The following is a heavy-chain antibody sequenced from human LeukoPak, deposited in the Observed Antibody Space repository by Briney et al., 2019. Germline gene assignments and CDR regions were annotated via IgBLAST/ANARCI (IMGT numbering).Heavy chain of an antibody. CDR3: TKDRGDHYYYYYYMDV. V-gene: IGHV3-23*01. CDR2: ISRSGGST. J-gene: IGHJ6*03. D-gene: IGHD3-10*01. CDR1: GFTFSSYG. Sequence: PGGSLRLSCAASGFTFSSYGMTWVRQAPGKGLEWVSSISRSGGSTYYTDSVKGRFTISRDNSKNTLYLQMNSLRPEDTAIYYCTKDRGDHYYYYYYMDVWGKGTTVTISS.